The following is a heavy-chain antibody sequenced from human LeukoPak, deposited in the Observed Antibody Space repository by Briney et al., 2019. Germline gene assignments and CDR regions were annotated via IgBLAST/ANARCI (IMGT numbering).Heavy chain of an antibody. CDR3: VGAPRGYADY. J-gene: IGHJ4*02. CDR1: GGSISSGSYY. Sequence: SETLSLTCTVSGGSISSGSYYWSWIRQPAGKGLEWIGRIHTSGSTNYNPSLKSRVTISVDTSKNQFSLKLSSVTATDTAVYYCVGAPRGYADYWGQGTLVTVSS. CDR2: IHTSGST. V-gene: IGHV4-61*02. D-gene: IGHD3-22*01.